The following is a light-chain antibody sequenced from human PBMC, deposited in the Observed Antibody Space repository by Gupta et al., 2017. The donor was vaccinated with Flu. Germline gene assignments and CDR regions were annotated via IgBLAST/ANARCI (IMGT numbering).Light chain of an antibody. CDR2: GNS. J-gene: IGLJ3*02. CDR3: QSYDSSLSGWV. V-gene: IGLV1-40*01. CDR1: SSNIGAGYD. Sequence: QSVLTQPPSLSGAPGQRVTIPCTGSSSNIGAGYDVHWYQQPPGTAPKLLIYGNSNRPSGVPDRFSGSKSGTSASLAITGLQAEDEADYYCQSYDSSLSGWVFGGGTKLTVL.